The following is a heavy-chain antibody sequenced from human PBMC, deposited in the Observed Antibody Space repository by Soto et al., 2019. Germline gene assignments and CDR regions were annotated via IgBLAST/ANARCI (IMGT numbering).Heavy chain of an antibody. CDR2: TNYSGST. Sequence: QVQLQQWGAGLLQPSETLSLTCAVYGGSFGAYYWSWIRQPPGKGLEWIVDTNYSGSTTYNPSLKSRVTISVDTSKNHFSLMLTSVTAADTAVYYCAGGGIHYFDYWGQGILVTVSS. CDR3: AGGGIHYFDY. J-gene: IGHJ4*02. V-gene: IGHV4-34*01. CDR1: GGSFGAYY. D-gene: IGHD1-26*01.